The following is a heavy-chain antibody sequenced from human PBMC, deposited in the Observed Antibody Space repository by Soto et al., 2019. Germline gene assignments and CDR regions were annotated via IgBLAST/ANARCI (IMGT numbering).Heavy chain of an antibody. V-gene: IGHV3-23*01. CDR2: ISGSGGST. Sequence: LRLSCAASGFTFSSYAMSWVRQAPGKGLEWVSAISGSGGSTYYADSVKGRFTISRDNSKNTLYLQMNSLRAEDTAVYYCAKDYDYVWGSYHPFDYWGQGTLVTVSS. CDR1: GFTFSSYA. J-gene: IGHJ4*02. D-gene: IGHD3-16*02. CDR3: AKDYDYVWGSYHPFDY.